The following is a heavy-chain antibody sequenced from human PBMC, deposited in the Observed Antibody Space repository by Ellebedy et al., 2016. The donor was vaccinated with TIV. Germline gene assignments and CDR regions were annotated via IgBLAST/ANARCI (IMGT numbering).Heavy chain of an antibody. CDR2: ISGSGGST. CDR3: AKGLWRFDY. D-gene: IGHD3-3*01. CDR1: GFTFSSYA. J-gene: IGHJ4*02. V-gene: IGHV3-23*01. Sequence: GESLKISXAASGFTFSSYAMSWVRQAPGKGLEWVSAISGSGGSTYYADSVKGRFTISRDNSKNTLYLQMNSLRAEDTAVYYCAKGLWRFDYWGQGTLVTVSS.